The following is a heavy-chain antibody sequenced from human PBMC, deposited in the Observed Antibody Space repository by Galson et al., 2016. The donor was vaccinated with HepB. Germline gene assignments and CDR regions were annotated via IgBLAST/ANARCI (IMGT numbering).Heavy chain of an antibody. CDR1: GFSLSSYS. J-gene: IGHJ4*01. CDR2: ISSSFSPI. V-gene: IGHV3-48*01. D-gene: IGHD1-1*01. CDR3: AKERLVRRIFDH. Sequence: SLRLSCAASGFSLSSYSMNWVRQAPGKGLEWVSYISSSFSPIYYADSVQGRFTISRDNSNTTMYLQMNGLRAEDTAVYYCAKERLVRRIFDHWGHATLLTVSS.